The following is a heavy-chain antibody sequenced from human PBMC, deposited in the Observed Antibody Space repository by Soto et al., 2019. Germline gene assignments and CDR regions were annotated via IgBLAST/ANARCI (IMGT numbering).Heavy chain of an antibody. J-gene: IGHJ5*02. CDR3: ARRPDFRDHGWFDP. CDR2: IHYSGET. CDR1: GGSIISTFYY. Sequence: SDTLFLTCTVSGGSIISTFYYWGWLRQPPGRGLEWIANIHYSGETHYSPPLKSRVAISVDTSKSQCSLTLDSVTAADTAVYYCARRPDFRDHGWFDPWGQGILVTVSS. V-gene: IGHV4-39*01. D-gene: IGHD4-17*01.